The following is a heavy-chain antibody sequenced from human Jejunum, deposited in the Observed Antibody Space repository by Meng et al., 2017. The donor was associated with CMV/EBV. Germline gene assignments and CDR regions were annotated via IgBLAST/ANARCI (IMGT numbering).Heavy chain of an antibody. J-gene: IGHJ4*02. CDR2: IYWDDDK. Sequence: QITLKESGPTLVKPTQPLTLTCTFSGFSLTTSGVGVGWIRQPPGKALEWLALIYWDDDKRYSPSLKSRLAITKDTSKNQVVLTMTNLDPVDTAIYYCAHRPTTGWFFDYWGQGTLVTVSS. CDR3: AHRPTTGWFFDY. D-gene: IGHD4-11*01. V-gene: IGHV2-5*02. CDR1: GFSLTTSGVG.